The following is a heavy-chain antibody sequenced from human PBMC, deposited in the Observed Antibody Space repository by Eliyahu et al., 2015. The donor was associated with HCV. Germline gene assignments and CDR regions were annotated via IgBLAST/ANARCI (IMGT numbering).Heavy chain of an antibody. Sequence: TGKGLEWVSYISSSGSTIYYADSVKGRFTISRDNAKNSLYLQMNSLRAEDTAVYYCARGLVSSGWYVGYYYGMDVWGQGTTVTVSS. CDR2: ISSSGSTI. V-gene: IGHV3-48*03. D-gene: IGHD6-19*01. CDR3: ARGLVSSGWYVGYYYGMDV. J-gene: IGHJ6*02.